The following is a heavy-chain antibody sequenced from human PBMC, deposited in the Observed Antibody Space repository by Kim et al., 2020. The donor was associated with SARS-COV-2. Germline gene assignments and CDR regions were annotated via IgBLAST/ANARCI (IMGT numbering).Heavy chain of an antibody. D-gene: IGHD3-22*01. J-gene: IGHJ5*02. V-gene: IGHV4-39*07. CDR1: GGSISSSSYY. CDR3: ARPEGDYYDSSAYYYGVCWRFDP. CDR2: IYYSGST. Sequence: SETLSLTCTVSGGSISSSSYYWGWIRQPPGKGLEWIGSIYYSGSTYYNPSLKSRVTISVNTSKNQFSLKLSSVTAADTAVYYCARPEGDYYDSSAYYYGVCWRFDPWGQGTLVTVSS.